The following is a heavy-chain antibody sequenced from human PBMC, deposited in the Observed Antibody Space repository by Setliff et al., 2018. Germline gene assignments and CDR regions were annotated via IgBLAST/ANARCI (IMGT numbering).Heavy chain of an antibody. D-gene: IGHD3-16*01. CDR2: IYSNENT. CDR3: ARSMIQRNYYCGLDV. J-gene: IGHJ6*02. V-gene: IGHV4-4*07. Sequence: SETLSLTCSVTGGSISSYFWNWVRQPAGKGLEWIGRIYSNENTNYNPSLKSRVTMSIDTSKNQLSLKLSSVTAADTAVYYCARSMIQRNYYCGLDVWGQGTTVTVS. CDR1: GGSISSYF.